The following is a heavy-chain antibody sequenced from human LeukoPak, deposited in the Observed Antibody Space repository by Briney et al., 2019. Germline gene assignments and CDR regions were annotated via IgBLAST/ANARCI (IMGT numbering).Heavy chain of an antibody. CDR2: ISAYNGNI. J-gene: IGHJ5*02. D-gene: IGHD2-2*01. CDR3: ARSLVVVPAAMTPNWFDP. Sequence: ASVKVSCKASGYTFTSYGISWVRQAPGQGLEWMGWISAYNGNINYAQKLQGRVTMTTDTSTSTAYMELRSLRSDDTAVYYCARSLVVVPAAMTPNWFDPWGQGTLVTVSS. CDR1: GYTFTSYG. V-gene: IGHV1-18*01.